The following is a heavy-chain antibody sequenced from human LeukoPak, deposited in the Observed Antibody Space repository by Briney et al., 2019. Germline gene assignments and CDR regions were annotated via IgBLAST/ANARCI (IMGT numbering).Heavy chain of an antibody. D-gene: IGHD5-24*01. CDR1: GGSFSGYY. V-gene: IGHV4-34*01. CDR2: INHSGST. Sequence: SETLSLTCAVYGGSFSGYYWSWIRQPPGKGLEWIGEINHSGSTNYNPSLKSRVTISVDTSKNQFSLKLSSVTAADTAVYYCARVATLQPFDYWGQGTLVTVSS. CDR3: ARVATLQPFDY. J-gene: IGHJ4*02.